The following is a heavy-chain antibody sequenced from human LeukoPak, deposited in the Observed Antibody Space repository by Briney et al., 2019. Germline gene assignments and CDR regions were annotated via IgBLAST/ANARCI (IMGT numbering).Heavy chain of an antibody. J-gene: IGHJ5*01. D-gene: IGHD2-21*01. V-gene: IGHV1-2*02. CDR2: INPKNGDT. Sequence: GASVKVSCKASGYTFTAYYIHWVRQAPGQGLEWLGLINPKNGDTRYAQNFRGRVTMTRDTSINTAYMDLSGLTPDDAAVYYCARDIPHNCFDSWGQGTLVTVSS. CDR1: GYTFTAYY. CDR3: ARDIPHNCFDS.